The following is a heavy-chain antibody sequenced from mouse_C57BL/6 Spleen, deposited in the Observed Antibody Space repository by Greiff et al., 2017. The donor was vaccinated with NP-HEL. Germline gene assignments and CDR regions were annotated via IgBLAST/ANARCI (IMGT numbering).Heavy chain of an antibody. CDR3: ARQGLLYYFDY. CDR1: GFTFSSYG. D-gene: IGHD3-3*01. CDR2: ISSGGSYT. J-gene: IGHJ2*01. Sequence: DVMLVESGGDLVKPGGSLKLSCAASGFTFSSYGMSWVRQTPDKRLEWVATISSGGSYTYYPDSVKGRFTISRDNAKNTLYLQMSSLKSEDTAMYYCARQGLLYYFDYWGQGTTLTVSS. V-gene: IGHV5-6*02.